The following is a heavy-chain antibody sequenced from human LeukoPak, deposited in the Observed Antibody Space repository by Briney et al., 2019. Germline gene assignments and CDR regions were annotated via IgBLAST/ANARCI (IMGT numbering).Heavy chain of an antibody. J-gene: IGHJ4*02. CDR3: ARFSLYDNSIHYLDY. CDR1: GGSVSGYY. Sequence: KPSETLSLTCTVSGGSVSGYYWSWIRQPPGKGLEYIGYIYYSGTTNYSPSLQSRVTISVDASKNQFSLKLSSATAADTAVYYCARFSLYDNSIHYLDYWGQGTLVTVSS. CDR2: IYYSGTT. V-gene: IGHV4-59*08. D-gene: IGHD3-22*01.